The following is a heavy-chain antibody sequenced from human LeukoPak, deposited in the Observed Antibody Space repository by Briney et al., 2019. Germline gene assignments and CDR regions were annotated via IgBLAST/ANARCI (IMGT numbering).Heavy chain of an antibody. J-gene: IGHJ4*02. CDR2: IKQDGSEK. Sequence: GGSLRFSCAASGFTFSNYAMHWVRQAPGKGLEWVANIKQDGSEKYYVDSVKGRFTISRDNAKNSLYLQMNSLRAEDTAVYYCARETNRRYGYDYWGQGTLVTVSS. D-gene: IGHD5-18*01. CDR1: GFTFSNYA. CDR3: ARETNRRYGYDY. V-gene: IGHV3-7*01.